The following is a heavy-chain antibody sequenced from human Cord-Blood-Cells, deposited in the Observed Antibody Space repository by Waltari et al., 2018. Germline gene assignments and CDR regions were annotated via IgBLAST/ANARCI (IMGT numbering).Heavy chain of an antibody. CDR3: ARHPTYYYGSGSPYYYYMDV. CDR1: GGSISSYY. J-gene: IGHJ6*03. Sequence: QVQLQESGPGLVKPSETLSLTCTVSGGSISSYYWSWIRQPPGKGLEWIGYIYYSGSTNYTPSLKSRVTISVDTSKNQFSLKLSSVTAADTAVYYCARHPTYYYGSGSPYYYYMDVWGKGTTVTVSS. D-gene: IGHD3-10*01. CDR2: IYYSGST. V-gene: IGHV4-59*08.